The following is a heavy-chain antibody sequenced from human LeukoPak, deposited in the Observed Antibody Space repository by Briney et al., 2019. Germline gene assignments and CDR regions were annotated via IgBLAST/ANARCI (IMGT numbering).Heavy chain of an antibody. CDR1: GYTFTSYG. Sequence: ASVKVSCKASGYTFTSYGISWVRQAPGQGLEWMGWIGAYNGNTNYAQKLQGRVTVTTDTSTSTAYMELRSLRSDDTAVYYCARYCSSTSCYPVMDVWGKGTTVTVSS. CDR2: IGAYNGNT. J-gene: IGHJ6*03. D-gene: IGHD2-2*01. V-gene: IGHV1-18*01. CDR3: ARYCSSTSCYPVMDV.